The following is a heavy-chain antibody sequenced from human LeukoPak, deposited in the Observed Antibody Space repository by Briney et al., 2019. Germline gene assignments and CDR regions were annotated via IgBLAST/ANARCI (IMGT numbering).Heavy chain of an antibody. CDR1: GFTFRSHW. Sequence: PGGSLRLSCAASGFTFRSHWMSWVRQAPGKGLEWVANINADGSEKFYVDSMKGRFSISRDNAENSVSLQMSSLGGEDTAVYYCARESRGYNILTGYYTQLDYWGQGTRVTVSS. D-gene: IGHD3-9*01. J-gene: IGHJ4*02. CDR2: INADGSEK. CDR3: ARESRGYNILTGYYTQLDY. V-gene: IGHV3-7*01.